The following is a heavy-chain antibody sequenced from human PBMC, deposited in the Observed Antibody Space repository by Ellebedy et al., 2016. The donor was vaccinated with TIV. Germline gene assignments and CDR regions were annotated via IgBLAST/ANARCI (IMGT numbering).Heavy chain of an antibody. CDR1: GFTFITYT. Sequence: GESLKISCAASGFTFITYTMNWLRQAPAKGLEWVLSISGGGGYIYYADSVKGRFTISRDNARNSLYLQMNSLTAEDTALYYCARTGGVPAAMGNWFDRWGQGTLVTVSS. CDR2: ISGGGGYI. V-gene: IGHV3-21*01. D-gene: IGHD2-2*01. CDR3: ARTGGVPAAMGNWFDR. J-gene: IGHJ5*02.